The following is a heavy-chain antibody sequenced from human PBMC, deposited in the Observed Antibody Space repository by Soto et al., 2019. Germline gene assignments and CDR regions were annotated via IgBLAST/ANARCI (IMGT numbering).Heavy chain of an antibody. Sequence: EAQLVESGGGLVKPGGSLRLSCAASGFTFSNVWMNWVRQAPGKGLEWVGRIKSKIDGGTTDYAAPVKGRFNISRDDSKNTLYLEMNSLKTEDTAVYYCTPLALKYNSGRYEFSDWGQGTLVTVSS. V-gene: IGHV3-15*07. CDR1: GFTFSNVW. CDR2: IKSKIDGGTT. J-gene: IGHJ4*02. CDR3: TPLALKYNSGRYEFSD. D-gene: IGHD6-19*01.